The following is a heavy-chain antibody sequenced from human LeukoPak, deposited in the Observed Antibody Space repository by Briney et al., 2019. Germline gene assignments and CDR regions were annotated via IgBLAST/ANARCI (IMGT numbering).Heavy chain of an antibody. Sequence: GSLRLSCAASGFSFSNYWMNWVRQAPGKGLVWVSRLNSDGSSTSYADSVKGRFTISRDNAKNSLYLQMNSLRVEDTAFYYCARGYGSDYWGQGTLVTISS. CDR3: ARGYGSDY. D-gene: IGHD3-10*01. J-gene: IGHJ4*02. CDR1: GFSFSNYW. CDR2: LNSDGSST. V-gene: IGHV3-74*01.